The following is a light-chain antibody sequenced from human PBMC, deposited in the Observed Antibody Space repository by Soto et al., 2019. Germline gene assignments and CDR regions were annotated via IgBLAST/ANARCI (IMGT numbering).Light chain of an antibody. CDR2: AAS. J-gene: IGKJ5*01. V-gene: IGKV1-39*01. CDR3: QQSYSALSIT. Sequence: EIQMTQSPSSLSASVGDRVTITCRASESIARHLNWYQQKPGKAPKLLIYAASSLQNGVTSRFRGVGSWTDFTLTISNLQPEDFSTYYCQQSYSALSITFGQGTRLEIK. CDR1: ESIARH.